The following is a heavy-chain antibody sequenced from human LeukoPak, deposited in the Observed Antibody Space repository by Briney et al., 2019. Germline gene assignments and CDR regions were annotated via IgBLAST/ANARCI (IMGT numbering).Heavy chain of an antibody. D-gene: IGHD1-26*01. CDR1: GFTFSSYW. CDR3: ARDKVVGATYFDY. V-gene: IGHV3-7*01. Sequence: GGSLRLSCSASGFTFSSYWMSWVRQTTGKGLECVAKIREDGNEKFYVDSVKGRFTISRDNAKNSLYLQMNSLRVEDTAVYYCARDKVVGATYFDYWGQGTLVTVSS. CDR2: IREDGNEK. J-gene: IGHJ4*02.